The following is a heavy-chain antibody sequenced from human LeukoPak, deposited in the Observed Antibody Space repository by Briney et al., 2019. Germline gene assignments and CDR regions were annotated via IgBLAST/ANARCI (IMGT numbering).Heavy chain of an antibody. V-gene: IGHV4-59*01. CDR1: GGSISSYY. CDR2: IYYSGST. CDR3: ARVRRGYCTNGVCHRWFDP. Sequence: SETLSLTCTVSGGSISSYYWSWIRRPPGKGLEWIGYIYYSGSTNYNPSLKSRVTISVDTSKNQFSMKLSSVTAADTAVYYCARVRRGYCTNGVCHRWFDPWGQGTLVTVSS. J-gene: IGHJ5*02. D-gene: IGHD2-8*01.